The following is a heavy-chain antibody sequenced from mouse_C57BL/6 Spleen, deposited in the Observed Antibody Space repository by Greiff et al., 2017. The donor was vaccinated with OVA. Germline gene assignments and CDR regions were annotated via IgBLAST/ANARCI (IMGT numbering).Heavy chain of an antibody. D-gene: IGHD1-1*01. Sequence: QVTLKVSGPGILQSSQTLSLTCSFSGFSLSTSGMGVSWIRQPSGKGLEWLAHIYWDDDKRYHPSLKSRLTISKDTSRTQVFLKITSVDTADTATYYCARSYYYGSSSYYYAMDYWGQGTSVTVSS. CDR3: ARSYYYGSSSYYYAMDY. CDR2: IYWDDDK. J-gene: IGHJ4*01. CDR1: GFSLSTSGMG. V-gene: IGHV8-12*01.